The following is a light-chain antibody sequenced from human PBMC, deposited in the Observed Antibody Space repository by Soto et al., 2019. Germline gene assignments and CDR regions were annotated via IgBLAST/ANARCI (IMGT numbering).Light chain of an antibody. CDR3: SSYTSASTLLYL. CDR2: GGT. Sequence: QSALTQPASVSGSPGQSITISCTGTSSDVGGYNYVSWYQQHPGIAPKLLIYGGTNRPSGVSPRFSGSKSGNTASLTISGLQAEDEADYHCSSYTSASTLLYLFGTGTKLTVL. V-gene: IGLV2-14*01. CDR1: SSDVGGYNY. J-gene: IGLJ1*01.